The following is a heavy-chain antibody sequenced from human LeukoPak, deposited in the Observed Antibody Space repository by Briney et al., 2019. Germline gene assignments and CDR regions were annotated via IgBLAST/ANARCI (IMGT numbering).Heavy chain of an antibody. V-gene: IGHV4-4*07. Sequence: SETLSLTCTVSDGSITSDYWSWIRQPAGKGLEWIGRIHASGPTNYNPSLKSRVTLSVDTSKNQFSLELTSVTAADTAVYFCARTRPNYLSYFDSWGQGTLVTVSS. CDR2: IHASGPT. CDR1: DGSITSDY. CDR3: ARTRPNYLSYFDS. J-gene: IGHJ4*02. D-gene: IGHD6-6*01.